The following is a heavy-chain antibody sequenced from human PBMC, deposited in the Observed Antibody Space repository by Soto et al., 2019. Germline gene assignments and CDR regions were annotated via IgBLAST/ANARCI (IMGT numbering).Heavy chain of an antibody. V-gene: IGHV4-31*03. CDR3: ATSGKSGFSSSWVFDY. CDR1: GGPISSGGFY. J-gene: IGHJ4*02. D-gene: IGHD6-13*01. Sequence: QVQLQESGPGLVKPSQTLSLTCTVSGGPISSGGFYWTWIRHHPGKGLEWIGYIYYSGSTYYNPSLQSRVTISIDTSKKQFSLKLSSVTAADTAVYYCATSGKSGFSSSWVFDYWGQGTLVTASS. CDR2: IYYSGST.